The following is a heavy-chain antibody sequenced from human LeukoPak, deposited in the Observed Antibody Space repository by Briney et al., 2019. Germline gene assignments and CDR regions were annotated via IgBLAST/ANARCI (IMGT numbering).Heavy chain of an antibody. CDR2: IYYSGST. J-gene: IGHJ6*02. Sequence: SETLSLTCTVSGGSISSGGYYWSWIRQHPGKGLEWIGYIYYSGSTYYNPSLKSRVTISVDTSKNQFSLKLSSVTAADTAVYYCARDTVVTPWDYYYGMDVWGQGTTVTVSS. CDR3: ARDTVVTPWDYYYGMDV. D-gene: IGHD4-23*01. V-gene: IGHV4-31*03. CDR1: GGSISSGGYY.